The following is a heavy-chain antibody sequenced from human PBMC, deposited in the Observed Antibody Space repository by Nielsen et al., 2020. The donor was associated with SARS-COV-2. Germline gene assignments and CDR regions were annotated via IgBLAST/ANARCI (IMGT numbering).Heavy chain of an antibody. CDR1: GFTFSSYA. Sequence: GESLKISCAASGFTFSSYAMHWVRQAPGRGLEWVAVISYDGSNKYYADFVKGRFTISRDNSKNTLYVQMNSLRAEDTAVYYCARANGGSYYGALDYWGQGTLVTVSA. CDR3: ARANGGSYYGALDY. J-gene: IGHJ4*02. V-gene: IGHV3-30*04. D-gene: IGHD1-26*01. CDR2: ISYDGSNK.